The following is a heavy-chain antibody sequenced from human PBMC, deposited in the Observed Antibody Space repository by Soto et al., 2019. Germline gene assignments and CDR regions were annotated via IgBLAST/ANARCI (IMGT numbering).Heavy chain of an antibody. CDR3: ARDSVVVTASNWSDP. Sequence: QVQLVQSGAEVKKPGSSVKVSCTASGGTFSSYAISWVRQAPGQGLEWMGGIIPIFGTANYAQKFQGRVTITADDSTSTAYKELSSLRAEDTAGYYCARDSVVVTASNWSDPWGQGTQVTGSS. D-gene: IGHD2-21*02. CDR2: IIPIFGTA. CDR1: GGTFSSYA. V-gene: IGHV1-69*01. J-gene: IGHJ5*02.